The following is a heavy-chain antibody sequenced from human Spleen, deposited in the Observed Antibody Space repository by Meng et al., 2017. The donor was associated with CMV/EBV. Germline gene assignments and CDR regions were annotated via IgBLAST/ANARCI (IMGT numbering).Heavy chain of an antibody. D-gene: IGHD3-9*01. V-gene: IGHV1-69*10. CDR1: GGTFSSYA. CDR2: IIPILGIA. J-gene: IGHJ6*02. CDR3: ARNLGRYFDQDSGYYGMDV. Sequence: SVRVSCKASGGTFSSYAISWVRQAPGQGLEWMGGIIPILGIANYAQKFQGRVTITADKSTSTAYMELSSLRSEDTAVYYCARNLGRYFDQDSGYYGMDVWGQGTTVTVSS.